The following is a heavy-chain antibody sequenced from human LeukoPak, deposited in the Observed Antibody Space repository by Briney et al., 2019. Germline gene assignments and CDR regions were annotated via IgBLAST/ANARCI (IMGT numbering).Heavy chain of an antibody. CDR1: GFTFSSYG. Sequence: GGSLRLSCAASGFTFSSYGMHWVRQAPGKGLEWVAVISYDGSNKYYADSVKGRFTISRDNSKNTLYLQMNSLRAEDTAVYYCAKDRRTYYYDSSGYPRHFQHWGQGTLVTVSS. V-gene: IGHV3-30*18. J-gene: IGHJ1*01. D-gene: IGHD3-22*01. CDR2: ISYDGSNK. CDR3: AKDRRTYYYDSSGYPRHFQH.